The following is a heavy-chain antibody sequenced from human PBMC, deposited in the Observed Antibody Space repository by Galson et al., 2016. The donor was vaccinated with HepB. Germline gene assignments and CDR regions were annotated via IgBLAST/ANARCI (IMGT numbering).Heavy chain of an antibody. CDR1: GESFTGYW. J-gene: IGHJ5*02. D-gene: IGHD6-13*01. Sequence: SETLSLTCAVYGESFTGYWWNWIRQPPGKGLEWIGEINHRGSPNYNPSLQSRAIISEDTSKNQFSLRLDSVTAADTAVYYCARGREPAGRGFLNFEPWGQGTLVTVSS. CDR3: ARGREPAGRGFLNFEP. CDR2: INHRGSP. V-gene: IGHV4-34*01.